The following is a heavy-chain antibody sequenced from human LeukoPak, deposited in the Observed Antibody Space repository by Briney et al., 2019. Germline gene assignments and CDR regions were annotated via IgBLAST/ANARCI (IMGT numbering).Heavy chain of an antibody. CDR2: ISGSGGST. Sequence: GGSLRLSCAASGFTFSSYAMSWVRQAPGKGLEWVSAISGSGGSTYYADSVKGRFTISRDNSKNTLYLQMNSLRAEDTAVYYCARHTGYYYDSSGYYTAYYFDYWGQGTLVTVSS. V-gene: IGHV3-23*01. J-gene: IGHJ4*02. CDR3: ARHTGYYYDSSGYYTAYYFDY. CDR1: GFTFSSYA. D-gene: IGHD3-22*01.